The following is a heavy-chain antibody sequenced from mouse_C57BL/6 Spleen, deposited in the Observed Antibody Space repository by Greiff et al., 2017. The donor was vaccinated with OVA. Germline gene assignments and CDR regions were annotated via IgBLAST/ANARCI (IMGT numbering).Heavy chain of an antibody. CDR1: GFSLTSYG. V-gene: IGHV2-5*01. Sequence: VKLVESGPGLVQPSQSLSITCTVSGFSLTSYGVHWVRQSPGKGLEWLGVIWRGGSTDYNAAFMSRLSITKDNSTSHVFFKTNSLHADDTAIYYCAKEGPRGDYAMDYWGKGTSVTVSS. CDR2: IWRGGST. CDR3: AKEGPRGDYAMDY. J-gene: IGHJ4*01. D-gene: IGHD3-3*01.